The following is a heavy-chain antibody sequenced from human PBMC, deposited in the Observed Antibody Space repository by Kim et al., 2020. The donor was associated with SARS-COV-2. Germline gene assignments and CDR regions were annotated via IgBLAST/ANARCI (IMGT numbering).Heavy chain of an antibody. V-gene: IGHV4-59*08. CDR2: IYYSGST. CDR1: GGSISSYY. CDR3: ARAVAGNYYYYGMDV. Sequence: SETLSLTCTVSGGSISSYYWSWIRQPPGKGLEWIGYIYYSGSTNYNPSLKSRVTISVDTSKNQFSLKLSSVTAADTAVYYCARAVAGNYYYYGMDVWGQGTTVTVSS. J-gene: IGHJ6*02. D-gene: IGHD6-19*01.